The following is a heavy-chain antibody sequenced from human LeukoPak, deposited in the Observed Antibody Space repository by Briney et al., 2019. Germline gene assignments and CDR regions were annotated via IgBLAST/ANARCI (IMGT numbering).Heavy chain of an antibody. CDR2: IYTSGST. D-gene: IGHD2-2*01. J-gene: IGHJ4*02. V-gene: IGHV4-61*02. CDR1: GDSISSGNYY. CDR3: ARGEYQLLFSY. Sequence: SQTRSLTCTVSGDSISSGNYYWSWIRQPAGKGLEWIGRIYTSGSTNYNPSLKSRVTISVDTSKNQFSLKLSSVTAADTAVYYCARGEYQLLFSYWGQGTLVTVSS.